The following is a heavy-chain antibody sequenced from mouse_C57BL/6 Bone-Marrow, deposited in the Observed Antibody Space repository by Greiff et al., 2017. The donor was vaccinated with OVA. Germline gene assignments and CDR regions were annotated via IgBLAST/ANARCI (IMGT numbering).Heavy chain of an antibody. CDR3: ARWPWFAY. V-gene: IGHV1-59*01. CDR2: IDPSDSYT. Sequence: QVQLKQPGAELVRPGTSVKLSCKASGYTFTSYWMHWVKQRPGQGLAWIGVIDPSDSYTNYNQKFKGKATLTVDTSSSTAYMQLSRLTSEDSAVYYCARWPWFAYWGQGTLVTVSA. J-gene: IGHJ3*01. CDR1: GYTFTSYW.